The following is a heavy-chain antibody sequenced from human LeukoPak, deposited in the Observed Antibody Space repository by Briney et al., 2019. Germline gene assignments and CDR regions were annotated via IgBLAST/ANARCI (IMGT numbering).Heavy chain of an antibody. CDR3: ARNAKALYGSGSDYGVWFDP. Sequence: ASVKVSCKASGYTFTGYYMHWVRQAPGQGLEWMGWISPISGGTNYAQKFQGRVTMTRDTSISTAYMELSRLRSDDTAVYYCARNAKALYGSGSDYGVWFDPWGQGTLVTVSS. CDR1: GYTFTGYY. J-gene: IGHJ5*02. CDR2: ISPISGGT. D-gene: IGHD3-10*01. V-gene: IGHV1-2*02.